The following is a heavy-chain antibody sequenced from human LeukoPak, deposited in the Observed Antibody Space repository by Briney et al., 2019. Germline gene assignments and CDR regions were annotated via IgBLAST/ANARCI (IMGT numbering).Heavy chain of an antibody. J-gene: IGHJ3*01. CDR3: AAPSNWGRYGTFDV. CDR2: IRSKANGATT. Sequence: TGGSLRLSCTGSGFNFGDNSVGWFRQAPGKGLEWVGFIRSKANGATTEYAASVKGGITTSRDDSKSIAYLHMNSLKTEDTAVYYCAAPSNWGRYGTFDVWGQGAMVTVSS. CDR1: GFNFGDNS. D-gene: IGHD7-27*01. V-gene: IGHV3-49*03.